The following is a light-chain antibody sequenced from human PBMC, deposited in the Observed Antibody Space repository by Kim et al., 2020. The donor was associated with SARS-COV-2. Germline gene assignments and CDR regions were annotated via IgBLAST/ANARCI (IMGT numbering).Light chain of an antibody. Sequence: QPVLTQPPSVSGAPGQRVTISCTGGSSNIGAGYDVHWYQQLPGTAPKLLINGNNNRPSGVPDRFSGSKSATSASLAITGLQAEDEADYYCQSYDSSLSNLWLFGGGTQLTVL. CDR2: GNN. J-gene: IGLJ3*02. CDR1: SSNIGAGYD. CDR3: QSYDSSLSNLWL. V-gene: IGLV1-40*01.